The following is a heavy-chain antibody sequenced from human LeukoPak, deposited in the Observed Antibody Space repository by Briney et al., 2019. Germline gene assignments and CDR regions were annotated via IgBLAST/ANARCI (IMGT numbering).Heavy chain of an antibody. CDR3: ARAGYCSSTSCYGDLNWFDP. Sequence: SVKDSCKASGGTFSSYAISWVRQAPGQGLEWMGRIIPIFGTANYAQKFQGRVTITADESTSTAYMELSSLRSEDTAVYYCARAGYCSSTSCYGDLNWFDPWGQGTLVTVSS. V-gene: IGHV1-69*13. D-gene: IGHD2-2*01. J-gene: IGHJ5*02. CDR2: IIPIFGTA. CDR1: GGTFSSYA.